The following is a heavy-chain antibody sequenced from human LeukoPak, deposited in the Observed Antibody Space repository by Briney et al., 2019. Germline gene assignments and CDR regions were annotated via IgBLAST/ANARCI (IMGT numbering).Heavy chain of an antibody. CDR1: GGSISSSSDS. J-gene: IGHJ4*02. CDR3: ARRAYSAAYWKHFDY. CDR2: IYYHENT. D-gene: IGHD1-1*01. V-gene: IGHV4-39*01. Sequence: SETLSLTCTVSGGSISSSSDSWGWIRQAPGKGLEWIGSIYYHENTYYNSSLKSRVTISVDTSKNQFSLKLNSVTAADTAVYFCARRAYSAAYWKHFDYWGQGTLVTVSS.